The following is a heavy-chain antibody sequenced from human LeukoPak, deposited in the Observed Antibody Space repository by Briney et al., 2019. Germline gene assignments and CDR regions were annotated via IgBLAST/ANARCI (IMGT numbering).Heavy chain of an antibody. CDR2: INPNSGGT. D-gene: IGHD3-10*01. Sequence: ASLKVSCKAAGYTFTGYYMHWVRQAPGQGLEWMGWINPNSGGTNYAQKLQGRVTMTRDTSISTAYMELSRLTSDDTAVYYCARDPPIGGADVFDIWGQGTMVTVSS. CDR3: ARDPPIGGADVFDI. V-gene: IGHV1-2*02. CDR1: GYTFTGYY. J-gene: IGHJ3*02.